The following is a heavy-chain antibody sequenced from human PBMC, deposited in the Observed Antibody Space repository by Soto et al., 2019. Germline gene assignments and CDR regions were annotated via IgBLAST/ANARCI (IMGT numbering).Heavy chain of an antibody. J-gene: IGHJ5*02. CDR3: ARVPCIVTTCSPLNWFAP. CDR2: MNPNTGVT. V-gene: IGHV1-2*02. CDR1: GYTFTDYF. D-gene: IGHD2-15*01. Sequence: QVQLVQSGAEVTKPGASVKVSCKASGYTFTDYFIHWVRQAPGQGLEWMGWMNPNTGVTNYAQTFQDRVTMTRDTSITTAYMELSSLRSDDTAVYFCARVPCIVTTCSPLNWFAPWGQGTLVTVSS.